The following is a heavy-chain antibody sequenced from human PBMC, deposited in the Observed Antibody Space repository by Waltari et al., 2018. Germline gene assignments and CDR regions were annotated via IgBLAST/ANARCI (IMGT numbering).Heavy chain of an antibody. V-gene: IGHV1-69*02. D-gene: IGHD1-1*01. CDR2: IIPILGKA. J-gene: IGHJ6*02. Sequence: QVQLVQSGAEVKKPGSSVKVSCKASGGTFSSYTISWVRQAPGQGLEWMGRIIPILGKANYAKKFQGRVTITADKSTSTAYMELRSLRSEDTAVYYCARNWNDPRQMGRYYGMDVWGQGTTVTVSS. CDR3: ARNWNDPRQMGRYYGMDV. CDR1: GGTFSSYT.